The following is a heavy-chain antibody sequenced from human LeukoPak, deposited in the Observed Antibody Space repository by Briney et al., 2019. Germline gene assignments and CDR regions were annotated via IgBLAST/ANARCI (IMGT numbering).Heavy chain of an antibody. CDR2: VYSTGHT. Sequence: SETLSLTCTVSGDSLYYWGWIRQPPGKGLEWIGSVYSTGHTNYNLSLKSRVTMSIDTSKDQLSLKLTSVTAADTAMYYCARHHTSSKPIDYWGQGTLVTVSS. CDR3: ARHHTSSKPIDY. D-gene: IGHD3-16*01. CDR1: GDSLYY. J-gene: IGHJ4*02. V-gene: IGHV4-39*01.